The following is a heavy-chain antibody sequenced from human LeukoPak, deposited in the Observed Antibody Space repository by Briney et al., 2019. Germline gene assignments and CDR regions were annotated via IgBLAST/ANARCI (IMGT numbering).Heavy chain of an antibody. CDR2: IYYSGST. CDR1: GGSISSYY. J-gene: IGHJ5*02. D-gene: IGHD3-3*01. CDR3: AREGYYDFWSGSIDP. Sequence: SETLSLTCTVSGGSISSYYWSWIRQPPGKGLEWIGYIYYSGSTNYNPSLKSRVTISVDTSKNQFSLKLSSVTAADTAVYYCAREGYYDFWSGSIDPWGQGTLVTVSS. V-gene: IGHV4-59*01.